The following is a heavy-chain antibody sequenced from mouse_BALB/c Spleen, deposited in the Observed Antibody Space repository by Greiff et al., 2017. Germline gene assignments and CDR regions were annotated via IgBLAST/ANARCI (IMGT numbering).Heavy chain of an antibody. CDR2: ISSGGSYT. D-gene: IGHD2-4*01. J-gene: IGHJ4*01. CDR3: ARPLSTMITRGAMDY. CDR1: GFTFSSYG. V-gene: IGHV5-6*01. Sequence: EVKVVESGGDLVKPGGSLKLSCAASGFTFSSYGMSWVRQTPDKRLEWVATISSGGSYTYYPDSVKGRFTISRDNAKNTLYLQMSSLKSEDTAMYYCARPLSTMITRGAMDYWGQGTSVTVSS.